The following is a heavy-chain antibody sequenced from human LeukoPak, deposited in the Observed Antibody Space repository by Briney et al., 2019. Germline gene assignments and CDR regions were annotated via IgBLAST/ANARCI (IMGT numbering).Heavy chain of an antibody. CDR1: GFTFSSYS. V-gene: IGHV3-21*01. D-gene: IGHD2-15*01. Sequence: PGGPLRLSCAASGFTFSSYSMNWVRQAPGKGLEWVSSISIGSSYIYYADSVKGRFTISRDNAKNSLYLQMNSLRAEDTAVYYCARDTWDIVVVVAAPTDYDAFDIWGQGTRVTVSS. J-gene: IGHJ3*02. CDR3: ARDTWDIVVVVAAPTDYDAFDI. CDR2: ISIGSSYI.